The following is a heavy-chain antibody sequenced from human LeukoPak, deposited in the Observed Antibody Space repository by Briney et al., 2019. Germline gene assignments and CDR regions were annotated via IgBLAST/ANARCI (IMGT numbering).Heavy chain of an antibody. CDR1: GFTFSSYA. J-gene: IGHJ4*02. CDR3: VKGRCRGSSCYGGDY. Sequence: PGGSLRLSCSASGFTFSSYAMNWVRQAPGKGLEYVSDITSNGGSTYYADTVKGRFTISRDNSKNTLYLQMSSLRAEDTAVYDCVKGRCRGSSCYGGDYWGQGTLVTVSS. V-gene: IGHV3-64D*09. D-gene: IGHD2-2*01. CDR2: ITSNGGST.